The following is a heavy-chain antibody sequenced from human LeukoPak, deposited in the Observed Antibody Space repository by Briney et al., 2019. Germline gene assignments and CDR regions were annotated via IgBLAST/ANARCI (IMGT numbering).Heavy chain of an antibody. D-gene: IGHD2-15*01. CDR2: INPNSGGT. V-gene: IGHV1-2*02. CDR3: AKDLTHSTSCPGGYCSGGSFEPFDY. CDR1: GYTFTGYY. J-gene: IGHJ4*02. Sequence: GASVKVSCKASGYTFTGYYMHWVRQAPGQGLEWMGWINPNSGGTNYAQKFQGRVTMTRDTSISTAYMELSRLRSDDTAVYYCAKDLTHSTSCPGGYCSGGSFEPFDYWGQGTLVTVSS.